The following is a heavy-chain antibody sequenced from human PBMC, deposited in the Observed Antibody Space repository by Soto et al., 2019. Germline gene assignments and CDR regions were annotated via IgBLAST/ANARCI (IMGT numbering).Heavy chain of an antibody. V-gene: IGHV3-23*01. D-gene: IGHD3-22*01. CDR2: ISGSGGST. J-gene: IGHJ4*02. CDR3: APYIYYDSSGPDY. CDR1: GFTISSYA. Sequence: GGSLRLSCAASGFTISSYAMSWVRQAPGKGLEWVSAISGSGGSTYYADSVKGRFTISRDNSKNTLYLQMNSLRAEDTAVYYCAPYIYYDSSGPDYWGQGTLVTVSS.